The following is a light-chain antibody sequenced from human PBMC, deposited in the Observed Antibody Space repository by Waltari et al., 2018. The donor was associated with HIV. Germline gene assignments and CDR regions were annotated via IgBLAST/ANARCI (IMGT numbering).Light chain of an antibody. CDR2: AAS. Sequence: EIVMTQSPATLSVSPGERVTLSCRASQSVRSKLAWYQQKLGQAPRPLIFAASTRATGIPARFSGSGSGTEFTLTISSLQSEDFAVYYCQQYNYWPRTFGQGTKVEIK. J-gene: IGKJ1*01. CDR3: QQYNYWPRT. CDR1: QSVRSK. V-gene: IGKV3-15*01.